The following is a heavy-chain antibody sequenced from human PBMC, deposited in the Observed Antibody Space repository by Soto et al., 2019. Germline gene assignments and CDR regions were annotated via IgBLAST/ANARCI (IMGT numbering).Heavy chain of an antibody. V-gene: IGHV3-23*01. D-gene: IGHD3-16*02. Sequence: EVQLLESGGGLVQPGGSLRLSCAASGFTFSSYAMSWVRQAPGKGLEWVSAISGSGGSTYYADSVKGRFTISRDNSKNTLYLQMNSLRAEDTAVYFCAAGIFWGVIVIHFGDAFDIWGQGTMVTVSS. CDR3: AAGIFWGVIVIHFGDAFDI. CDR2: ISGSGGST. J-gene: IGHJ3*02. CDR1: GFTFSSYA.